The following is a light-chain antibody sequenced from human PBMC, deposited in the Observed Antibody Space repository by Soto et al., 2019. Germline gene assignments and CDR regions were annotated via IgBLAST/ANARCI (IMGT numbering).Light chain of an antibody. CDR1: QTIRDS. Sequence: DVQMTQSPSTLSASVGDRVTITCRASQTIRDSLAWFQQRPGKAPKLLIYDASILESGVPSRFSGSGSGTEFTLTISSLQPDDFATYYCQHYNSYWTFGQGTKVDIK. J-gene: IGKJ1*01. CDR3: QHYNSYWT. V-gene: IGKV1-5*01. CDR2: DAS.